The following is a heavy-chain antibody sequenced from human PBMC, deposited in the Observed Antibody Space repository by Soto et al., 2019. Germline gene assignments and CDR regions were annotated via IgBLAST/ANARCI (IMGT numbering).Heavy chain of an antibody. CDR2: IIPIFGTA. V-gene: IGHV1-69*13. Sequence: SVKVCCKDSGGTLGSYAMRWVRQAPGQGLEWTGGIIPIFGTANYAQKFQGRVTIPADESTSTAYMELSSLRSEDTAVYYCARGRYCVGDCYSSRRLRRGMDVWGQGTTVTVSS. CDR3: ARGRYCVGDCYSSRRLRRGMDV. CDR1: GGTLGSYA. D-gene: IGHD2-21*02. J-gene: IGHJ6*02.